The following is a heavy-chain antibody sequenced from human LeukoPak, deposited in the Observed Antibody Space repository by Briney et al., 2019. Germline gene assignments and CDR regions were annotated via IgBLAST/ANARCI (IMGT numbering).Heavy chain of an antibody. D-gene: IGHD2-2*01. Sequence: PGGSLRLSCAASGFAVSSNFMNWVRQAPGKGLEWVSVIYTGGGTDFADSVKGRFTISRDNSKNTLYLQMNSLRAEDTAVYYCARLYCSGISCYYFDYWGQGTLVTVSS. CDR3: ARLYCSGISCYYFDY. V-gene: IGHV3-66*01. CDR1: GFAVSSNF. CDR2: IYTGGGT. J-gene: IGHJ4*02.